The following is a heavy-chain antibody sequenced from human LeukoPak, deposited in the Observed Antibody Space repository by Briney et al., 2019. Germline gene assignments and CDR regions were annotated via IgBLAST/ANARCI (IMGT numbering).Heavy chain of an antibody. V-gene: IGHV3-7*01. Sequence: GGSLRLSCAASGFTFSSHAMHWVRQAPGKGLEWVANINQDGSDKYYVDSVKGRFTISRDNAKNSLYLQMNSLRAEDTAVYYFAPSSEGRFDPWGQGTLVTVSS. CDR3: APSSEGRFDP. J-gene: IGHJ5*02. CDR2: INQDGSDK. CDR1: GFTFSSHA. D-gene: IGHD6-6*01.